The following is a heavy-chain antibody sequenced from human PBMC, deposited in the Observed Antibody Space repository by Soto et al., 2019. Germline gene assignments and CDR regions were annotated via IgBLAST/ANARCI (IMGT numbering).Heavy chain of an antibody. CDR2: MYYTGNK. CDR3: ARRSGSSLGSLFDP. V-gene: IGHV4-39*01. CDR1: VVSISSSTYY. J-gene: IGHJ5*02. Sequence: SETLSLTCTVSVVSISSSTYYWDWMRQPPGKGLEWIGAMYYTGNKNYNPSLESRVTMSVDTSKNQFSLKLSSVTPTDMAVYYCARRSGSSLGSLFDPWGRGILVTVSS. D-gene: IGHD6-6*01.